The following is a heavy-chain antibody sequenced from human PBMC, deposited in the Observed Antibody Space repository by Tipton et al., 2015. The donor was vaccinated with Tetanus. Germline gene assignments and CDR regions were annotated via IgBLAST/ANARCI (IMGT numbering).Heavy chain of an antibody. V-gene: IGHV4-61*08. CDR3: ARDERYGDYAY. CDR1: GGSLRGGDHY. D-gene: IGHD4-17*01. Sequence: TLSLTCTVSGGSLRGGDHYWNWIRQPPGKGLERLGYTYYSGSTGYNPSLKSRVTISIDSSKNQFSLKLTSVTAADTAVYYCARDERYGDYAYWGQGALVTVSS. CDR2: TYYSGST. J-gene: IGHJ4*02.